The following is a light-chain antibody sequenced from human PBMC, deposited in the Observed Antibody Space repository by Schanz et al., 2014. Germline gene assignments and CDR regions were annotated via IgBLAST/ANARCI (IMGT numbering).Light chain of an antibody. CDR3: VLYMGSGIWR. J-gene: IGLJ3*02. CDR1: SGSVSTNYY. V-gene: IGLV8-61*01. Sequence: QTVVTQEPSFSVSPGGTVTLTCGLSSGSVSTNYYPSWYQQTPGQAPRTLIYSTNTRSSGVPDRFSGSILGNKAALTITGAQADDESDYYCVLYMGSGIWRFGGGTKLPS. CDR2: STN.